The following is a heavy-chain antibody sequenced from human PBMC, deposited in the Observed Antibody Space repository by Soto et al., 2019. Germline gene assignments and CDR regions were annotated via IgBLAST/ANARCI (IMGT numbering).Heavy chain of an antibody. Sequence: GGSLRLSCAASGFTFSSYAMSWVRQAPGKGLEWVSAISGSGGSTYYADSVKGRFTISRDNSKNTLYLQMNSLRAEDTAVYYCAKVADIVLMVYAIYFDHWGQGTLVTVSS. D-gene: IGHD2-8*01. CDR1: GFTFSSYA. J-gene: IGHJ4*02. V-gene: IGHV3-23*01. CDR2: ISGSGGST. CDR3: AKVADIVLMVYAIYFDH.